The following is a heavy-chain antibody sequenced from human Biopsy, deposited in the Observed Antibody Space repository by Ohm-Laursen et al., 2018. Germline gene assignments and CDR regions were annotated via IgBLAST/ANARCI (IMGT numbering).Heavy chain of an antibody. J-gene: IGHJ1*01. D-gene: IGHD3-9*01. Sequence: SVKVSCKAPGGTFSNYGVNWVRQAPGQGLEWLGGNITILGTGNYAQKFQDRVTVAAATSTSTATMELRSLRSDDTAVYYCATKLTGYFHHWGQGTLVIVSS. V-gene: IGHV1-69*06. CDR3: ATKLTGYFHH. CDR1: GGTFSNYG. CDR2: NITILGTG.